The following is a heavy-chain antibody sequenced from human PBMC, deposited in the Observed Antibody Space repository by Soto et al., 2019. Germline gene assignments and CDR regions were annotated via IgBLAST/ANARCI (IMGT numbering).Heavy chain of an antibody. D-gene: IGHD5-12*01. V-gene: IGHV3-30*03. CDR2: ISYDGSNK. CDR3: ARDYYRFYSGYGFSMDV. CDR1: GFTFSSYG. Sequence: GGSLRLSCAASGFTFSSYGMHWVRQAPGKGLEWVAVISYDGSNKYYADSVKGRFTISRDNSKNTLYLQMNSLRAEDTAVYYCARDYYRFYSGYGFSMDVWGQGTTVTVSS. J-gene: IGHJ6*02.